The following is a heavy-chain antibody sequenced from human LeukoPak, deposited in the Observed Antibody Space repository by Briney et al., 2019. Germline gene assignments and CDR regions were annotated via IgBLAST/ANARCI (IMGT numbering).Heavy chain of an antibody. CDR1: GFTFSSYD. CDR3: AKAIAVAHGDY. V-gene: IGHV3-30*02. D-gene: IGHD6-19*01. CDR2: IRSHGSNK. J-gene: IGHJ4*02. Sequence: PGGSLRLSCAASGFTFSSYDMHWVRQAPGKGLEWVAFIRSHGSNKYYADSVKGRFTISRDNSKNTLYLQMNSLGADDTAVYYCAKAIAVAHGDYWGQGTLVTVSS.